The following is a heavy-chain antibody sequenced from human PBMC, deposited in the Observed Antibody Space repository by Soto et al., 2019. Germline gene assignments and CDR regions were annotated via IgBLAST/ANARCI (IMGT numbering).Heavy chain of an antibody. V-gene: IGHV3-30*18. D-gene: IGHD3-22*01. CDR2: ITHDGSNK. J-gene: IGHJ4*02. CDR1: GFTFSTYG. CDR3: AKEYYYDGSGYSH. Sequence: GGSLRLSCAASGFTFSTYGMHWVRQAPGKGLDWVAIITHDGSNKHYADSVKGRFTISRDNSKNTLFLQMNSLRAEDTAVYYCAKEYYYDGSGYSHWGQGTLVTVSS.